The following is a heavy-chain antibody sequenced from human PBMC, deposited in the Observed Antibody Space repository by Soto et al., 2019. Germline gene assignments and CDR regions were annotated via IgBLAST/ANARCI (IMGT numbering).Heavy chain of an antibody. CDR3: AKDLDSGSSNDYYYYYGMDV. CDR1: GFTFSSYA. Sequence: GGSLRLSCAASGFTFSSYAMSWVRQAPGKGLEWVSAISGSGGSTYYADSVKGRFTISRDNSKNTLYLQMNSLRAEDTAVYYCAKDLDSGSSNDYYYYYGMDVWGQGTTVTVSS. V-gene: IGHV3-23*01. CDR2: ISGSGGST. D-gene: IGHD3-10*01. J-gene: IGHJ6*02.